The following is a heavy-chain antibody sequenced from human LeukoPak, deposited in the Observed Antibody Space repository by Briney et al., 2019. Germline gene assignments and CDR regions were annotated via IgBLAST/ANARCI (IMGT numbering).Heavy chain of an antibody. CDR1: GGSISSGGYY. J-gene: IGHJ4*02. Sequence: SETLSLTCTVSGGSISSGGYYRSWIRQHPGKGLEWIGYIYYSGSTYYNPSLKSRVTISVDTSKNQFSLKLSSVTAADTAVYYCARRGYSYGPSYYFDYWGQGTLVTVSS. CDR3: ARRGYSYGPSYYFDY. D-gene: IGHD5-18*01. CDR2: IYYSGST. V-gene: IGHV4-31*03.